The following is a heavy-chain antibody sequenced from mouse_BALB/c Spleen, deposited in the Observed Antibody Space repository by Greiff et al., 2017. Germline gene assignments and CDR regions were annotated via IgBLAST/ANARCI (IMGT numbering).Heavy chain of an antibody. CDR2: INPGSGGT. Sequence: VQLQQSGAELVRPGTSVKVSCKASGYAFTNYLIEWVKQRTGQGLEWIGVINPGSGGTNYNEKFKGKATLTADKSSSTAYMELSSLTSDDSAVYFCARSYCRYDEETWFAYWGQGTLVTVSA. V-gene: IGHV1-54*01. CDR1: GYAFTNYL. J-gene: IGHJ3*01. CDR3: ARSYCRYDEETWFAY. D-gene: IGHD2-14*01.